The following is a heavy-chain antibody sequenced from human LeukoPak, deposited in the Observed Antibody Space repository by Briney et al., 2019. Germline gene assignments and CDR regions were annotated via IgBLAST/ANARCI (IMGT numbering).Heavy chain of an antibody. CDR3: AREVPFDY. Sequence: GGSLRLSCAASGFTFSSYTMNWVRQAPEKGLEWVSYISSSSSSKYYADSVKGRFTISRDNAKNSLYLQMNSLRAEDTAVYYCAREVPFDYWGQGTLVTVSS. J-gene: IGHJ4*02. CDR1: GFTFSSYT. CDR2: ISSSSSSK. D-gene: IGHD4/OR15-4a*01. V-gene: IGHV3-48*01.